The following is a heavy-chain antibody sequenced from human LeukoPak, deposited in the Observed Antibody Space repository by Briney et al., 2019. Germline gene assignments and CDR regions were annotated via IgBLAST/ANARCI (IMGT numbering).Heavy chain of an antibody. J-gene: IGHJ4*02. D-gene: IGHD1-26*01. CDR3: SRESGAFCPFGY. CDR2: VSLTGET. Sequence: SETLSLTCGVSGGSISSTHWWSWVRQPPGQGLEWIGEVSLTGETNYNPSLNGRVTMSLDGSRNQHPLTLTSVTAADTAIYYCSRESGAFCPFGYWGQGTLVIVPP. CDR1: GGSISSTHW. V-gene: IGHV4-4*02.